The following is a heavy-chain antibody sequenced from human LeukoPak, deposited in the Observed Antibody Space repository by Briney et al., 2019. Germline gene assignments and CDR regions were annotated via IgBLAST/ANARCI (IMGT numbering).Heavy chain of an antibody. D-gene: IGHD3-10*01. CDR2: YSGST. J-gene: IGHJ4*02. CDR1: GGSFSTFY. Sequence: PSETLSLTCAAYGGSFSTFYWSWIRQPPGKGLEYIGSYSGSTYYNPSLKSRVTISVDTSKKQFSLKLSSVTAADTAVYYCARSSYGAGSKPYWVDYWGQGTLVTVSS. V-gene: IGHV4-34*01. CDR3: ARSSYGAGSKPYWVDY.